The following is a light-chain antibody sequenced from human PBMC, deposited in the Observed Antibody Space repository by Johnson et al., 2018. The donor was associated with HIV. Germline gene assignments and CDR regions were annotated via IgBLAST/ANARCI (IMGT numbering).Light chain of an antibody. J-gene: IGLJ1*01. CDR1: SSNIGNNY. V-gene: IGLV1-51*02. Sequence: QSVLTQPPSVSAAPGQKVTISCSGSSSNIGNNYVSWYQQLPGTAPKLLIYEHNKRPSGIPDRFSGSKAGTSATRGITGLQTGDQADDYCGTWDTSLSAGGVFGSGTKVTVL. CDR2: EHN. CDR3: GTWDTSLSAGGV.